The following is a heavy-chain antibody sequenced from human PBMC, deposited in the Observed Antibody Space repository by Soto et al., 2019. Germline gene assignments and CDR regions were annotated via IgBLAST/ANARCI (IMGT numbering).Heavy chain of an antibody. CDR1: GGSISRVGDY. V-gene: IGHV4-31*03. Sequence: QVQLQQSGPGLVKPSQTLSLTCTVSGGSISRVGDYWSWIRQHPGKGLEWIGYIYYSGSTYYNPSLKRRVTISVDTSKNQFSLKLGSVTAADTAVYYCARVKQLGTFDPWVQGTLVTVSS. J-gene: IGHJ5*02. D-gene: IGHD6-13*01. CDR3: ARVKQLGTFDP. CDR2: IYYSGST.